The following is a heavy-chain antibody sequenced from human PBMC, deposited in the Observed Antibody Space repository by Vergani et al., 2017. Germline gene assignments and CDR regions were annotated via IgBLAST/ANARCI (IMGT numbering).Heavy chain of an antibody. CDR3: AGGDLNWNIVNGAFDM. D-gene: IGHD1/OR15-1a*01. CDR2: ISNDGSNR. J-gene: IGHJ3*02. CDR1: GFSFSTCG. V-gene: IGHV3-30*03. Sequence: QVQLVESGGGVVQPGRSLRLSCAASGFSFSTCGMHWVRQAPGKGLEWVAVISNDGSNRYCVDSVKGRFSISRDNSENTLYLQMNSLQIEDTAMYYCAGGDLNWNIVNGAFDMWGQGTMVTVSS.